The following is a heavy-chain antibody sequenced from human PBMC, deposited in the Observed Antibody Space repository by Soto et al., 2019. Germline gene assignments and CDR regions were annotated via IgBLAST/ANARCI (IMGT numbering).Heavy chain of an antibody. CDR2: IYYRGNA. CDR3: AREPDSYDSSGLIDY. D-gene: IGHD3-22*01. V-gene: IGHV4-39*07. CDR1: DDSINSDKYY. Sequence: SETLSLTCSVSDDSINSDKYYWGWIRQPPGKGLEWIGRIYYRGNAYYNPSLKSRVTISVDKSKNQFSLKLSSVTAADTAVYYCAREPDSYDSSGLIDYWGQGTLVTVSS. J-gene: IGHJ4*02.